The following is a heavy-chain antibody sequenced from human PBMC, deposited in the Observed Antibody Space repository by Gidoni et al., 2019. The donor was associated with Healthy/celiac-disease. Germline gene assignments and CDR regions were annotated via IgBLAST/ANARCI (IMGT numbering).Heavy chain of an antibody. CDR2: ISWNSGSI. Sequence: EVQLVESGGGLVQPGRSLRLSCAASGFHFDDYAMHWVRQAPGKGLEWVSGISWNSGSIGYADSVKGRFTISRDNAKNSLYLQMNSLIAEDTALYYCAKGHDRFWSGYGPRSGMDVWGQGTTVTVSS. CDR1: GFHFDDYA. J-gene: IGHJ6*02. CDR3: AKGHDRFWSGYGPRSGMDV. V-gene: IGHV3-9*01. D-gene: IGHD3-3*01.